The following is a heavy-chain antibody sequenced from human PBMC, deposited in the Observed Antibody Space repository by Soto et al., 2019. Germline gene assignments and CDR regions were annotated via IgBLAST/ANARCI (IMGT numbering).Heavy chain of an antibody. J-gene: IGHJ4*02. CDR1: GFTFSTYG. D-gene: IGHD2-21*02. CDR2: ISYDGSNK. V-gene: IGHV3-30*03. Sequence: GGSLRLSCAASGFTFSTYGMHWVRQAPGKGLEWVAVISYDGSNKYYADSVKGRFTISRDNSKNTLYLQMNNLRVEDTAVYYCARGGDPDYWGQGTLVTVSS. CDR3: ARGGDPDY.